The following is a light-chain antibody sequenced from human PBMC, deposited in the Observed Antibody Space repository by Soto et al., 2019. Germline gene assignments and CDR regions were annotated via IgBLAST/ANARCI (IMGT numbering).Light chain of an antibody. CDR1: QSVSSN. CDR2: GAS. J-gene: IGKJ1*01. Sequence: EIVLTQSPATLSLSPGERATLSCRASQSVSSNLAWYQQKPGQAPRLLIYGASTRATGIPARFSGSGSGTEFTLTISSLQSEDFAVYYCQQYSNWPWTFGQGTKVDI. V-gene: IGKV3-15*01. CDR3: QQYSNWPWT.